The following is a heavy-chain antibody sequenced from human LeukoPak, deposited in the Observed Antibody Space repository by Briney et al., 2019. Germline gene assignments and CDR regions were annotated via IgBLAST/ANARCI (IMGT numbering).Heavy chain of an antibody. V-gene: IGHV1-18*01. Sequence: ALVKVSCKASGYTFTTYGISWVRQAPGQGLEWMAWINGYNGNTNYTQNLQGRVTMTTDTSTSTAYMELRSLRTDDTAVYYCARDSGRITRGRLCPDYWGQGTLVTVSS. D-gene: IGHD3-10*01. CDR1: GYTFTTYG. CDR3: ARDSGRITRGRLCPDY. J-gene: IGHJ4*02. CDR2: INGYNGNT.